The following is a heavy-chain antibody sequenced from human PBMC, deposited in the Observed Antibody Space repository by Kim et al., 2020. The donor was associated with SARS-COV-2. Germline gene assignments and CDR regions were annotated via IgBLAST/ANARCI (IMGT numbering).Heavy chain of an antibody. J-gene: IGHJ6*02. V-gene: IGHV3-30*18. CDR2: ISYDGSNK. CDR1: GFTFSSYG. CDR3: AKAPWGLTTVTTPYYYYGMDV. Sequence: GGSLRLSCAASGFTFSSYGMHWVRQAPGKGLEWVAVISYDGSNKYYADSVKGRFTISRDNSKNTLYLQMNSLRAEDTAVYYCAKAPWGLTTVTTPYYYYGMDVWGQGTTVTVSS. D-gene: IGHD4-17*01.